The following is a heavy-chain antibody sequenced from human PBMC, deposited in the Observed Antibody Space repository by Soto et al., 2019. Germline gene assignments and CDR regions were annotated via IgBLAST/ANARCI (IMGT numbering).Heavy chain of an antibody. CDR3: AREGDIVATRDFDY. CDR1: RVSFNRYE. Sequence: HGGSLGLCSAASRVSFNRYEVDLVRQAPGKGLEWVSYISSSGSTIYYADSVKGRFTISRDNAKNSLYLQMNSLRAEDTAVYYCAREGDIVATRDFDYWGQATLVTVSS. D-gene: IGHD5-12*01. J-gene: IGHJ4*02. CDR2: ISSSGSTI. V-gene: IGHV3-48*03.